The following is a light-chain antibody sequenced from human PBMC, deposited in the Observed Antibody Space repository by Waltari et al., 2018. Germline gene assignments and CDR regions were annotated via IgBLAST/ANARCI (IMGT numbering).Light chain of an antibody. V-gene: IGKV3-15*01. CDR1: HAVSTN. CDR3: QQYNQWPLT. CDR2: DRS. Sequence: ETVMTQSPATLSVSPGESVTLSCGASHAVSTNVAWYQHRPGPAPRLLIYDRSTRATDIPARFSGGGSGSDFTLTISNLQSEDFAEYYCQQYNQWPLTFGGGTKVEIK. J-gene: IGKJ4*01.